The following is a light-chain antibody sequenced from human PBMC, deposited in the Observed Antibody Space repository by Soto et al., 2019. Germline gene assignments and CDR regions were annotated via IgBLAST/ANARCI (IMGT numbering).Light chain of an antibody. V-gene: IGKV1-9*01. CDR2: TAS. Sequence: GDRVTITCRASEDISSYLAWYQKEPEKAPKLLIYTASTLQSGVPSRFSGSGSGTEFTLTISSLQPEDFATYYCQQLNSYSPITFGQGTRLEIK. CDR3: QQLNSYSPIT. J-gene: IGKJ5*01. CDR1: EDISSY.